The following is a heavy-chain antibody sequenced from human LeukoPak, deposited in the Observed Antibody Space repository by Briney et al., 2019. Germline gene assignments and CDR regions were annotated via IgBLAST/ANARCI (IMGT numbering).Heavy chain of an antibody. CDR2: ISNDGSNK. CDR3: ARDWARGDSYYVDY. CDR1: GFTFSGYG. J-gene: IGHJ4*02. D-gene: IGHD2-21*02. V-gene: IGHV3-30*03. Sequence: GSLRLSCAASGFTFSGYGMHWVRQAPGKGLECVALISNDGSNKNYADSVKGRFTISRDNSKNTLYLQMDSLRAEDTAVYYCARDWARGDSYYVDYWGQGTLVTVSS.